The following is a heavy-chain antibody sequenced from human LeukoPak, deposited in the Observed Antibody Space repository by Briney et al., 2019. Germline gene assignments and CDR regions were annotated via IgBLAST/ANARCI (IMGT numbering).Heavy chain of an antibody. V-gene: IGHV1-8*01. Sequence: ASVKVSCKASGYTFTSYDINWVRQTTGQGLEWMGWMNPNSGNTGYAQKFQGRVTMTRNTSISTAYMELSSLRSEDTAVYYCARGHRIIPAAFDIWGQGTMVTVSS. J-gene: IGHJ3*02. CDR1: GYTFTSYD. CDR2: MNPNSGNT. CDR3: ARGHRIIPAAFDI. D-gene: IGHD3-16*01.